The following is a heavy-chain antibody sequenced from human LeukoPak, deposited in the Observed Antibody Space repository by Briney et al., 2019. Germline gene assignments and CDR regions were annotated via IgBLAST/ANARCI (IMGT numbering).Heavy chain of an antibody. CDR2: ITWNSHSI. D-gene: IGHD2-2*01. Sequence: GGSLRLSCAASGLTFDDYDMHWVRQAPGKGLEWVSGITWNSHSIAYADSVKGRFTISRDNAKNSLYLQMNSLRAEDTALYYCAKDISVGIVAEPVAMVSPLDVWGQGTMVTVSS. V-gene: IGHV3-9*01. CDR1: GLTFDDYD. CDR3: AKDISVGIVAEPVAMVSPLDV. J-gene: IGHJ3*01.